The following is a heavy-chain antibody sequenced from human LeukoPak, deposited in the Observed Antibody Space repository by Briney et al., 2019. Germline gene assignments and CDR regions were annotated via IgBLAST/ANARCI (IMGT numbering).Heavy chain of an antibody. CDR2: IYTSGST. V-gene: IGHV4-61*02. Sequence: SETLSLTCTVSGGSISSGSYYWSWIRQPAGKGLEWIGRIYTSGSTNYNPSLRGRVTISVDTSKNQFSLKLSSVTAADTAVYYCARRHVVGSGWYVTYDYWGQGTLVTVSS. J-gene: IGHJ4*02. CDR1: GGSISSGSYY. CDR3: ARRHVVGSGWYVTYDY. D-gene: IGHD6-19*01.